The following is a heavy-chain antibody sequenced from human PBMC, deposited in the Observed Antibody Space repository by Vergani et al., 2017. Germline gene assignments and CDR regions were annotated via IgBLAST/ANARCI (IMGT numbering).Heavy chain of an antibody. CDR3: TGDTHSWQRADY. D-gene: IGHD6-13*01. Sequence: QVQLQESGPGLVKPSETLSLPCTVSGDSISAYYWSWSRQPPGKGLEWIGYIHYTGSTNYNPSLKSRVTISLDTSKNQFSLRLSSVTAADTAVYYCTGDTHSWQRADYWGQGTLVTVSS. CDR1: GDSISAYY. V-gene: IGHV4-59*01. J-gene: IGHJ4*02. CDR2: IHYTGST.